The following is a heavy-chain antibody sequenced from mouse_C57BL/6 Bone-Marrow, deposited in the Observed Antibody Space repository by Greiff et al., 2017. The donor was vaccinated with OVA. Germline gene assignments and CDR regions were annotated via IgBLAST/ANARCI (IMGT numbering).Heavy chain of an antibody. CDR3: ARDAGNYVMDY. CDR1: GFTFSDFY. D-gene: IGHD2-1*01. V-gene: IGHV7-1*01. J-gene: IGHJ4*01. CDR2: SRNKANDYTT. Sequence: EVKLMESGGGLVQSGRSLRLSCATSGFTFSDFYMEWVRQAPGKGLEWIAASRNKANDYTTEYSASVKGRFIVSRDTSQSILYLQMNALRAEDTAIYYCARDAGNYVMDYWGQGTSVTVSS.